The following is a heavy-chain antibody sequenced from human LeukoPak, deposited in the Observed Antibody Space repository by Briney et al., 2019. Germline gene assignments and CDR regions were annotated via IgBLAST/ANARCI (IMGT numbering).Heavy chain of an antibody. Sequence: PSETLSLTCTVSGGSISSSSYYWGWIRQPPGKGLEWIGSIYYSGSTYYNPSLKSRVTISVDTSKNQFSLKLSSVTAAHTAVYYCARRVVVPAANNWLDPWGQGTLVTVSS. V-gene: IGHV4-39*01. CDR1: GGSISSSSYY. J-gene: IGHJ5*02. D-gene: IGHD2-2*01. CDR2: IYYSGST. CDR3: ARRVVVPAANNWLDP.